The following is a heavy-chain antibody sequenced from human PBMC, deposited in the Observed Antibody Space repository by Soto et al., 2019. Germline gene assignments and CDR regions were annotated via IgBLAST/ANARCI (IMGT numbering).Heavy chain of an antibody. Sequence: PSETLSLTCTVSGGSISSSYWSWIRQPPGKGLDWIGHIYYSGSTDYNPSLKSRVTISVDTSKNQFSLKLSSVTAADTAVYYCAKVLDIVVVTAFDYWGQGTLVTVSS. J-gene: IGHJ4*02. V-gene: IGHV4-59*01. CDR1: GGSISSSY. D-gene: IGHD2-21*02. CDR2: IYYSGST. CDR3: AKVLDIVVVTAFDY.